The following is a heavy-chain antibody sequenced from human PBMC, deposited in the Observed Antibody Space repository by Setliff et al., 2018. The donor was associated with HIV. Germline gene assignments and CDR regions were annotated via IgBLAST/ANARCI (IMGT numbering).Heavy chain of an antibody. V-gene: IGHV4-4*09. Sequence: PSETLSLTCTVSGGSISSYYWSWIRQPPGKGLEWIAYIYISGTTNYNPSLKSRVTISLDTSRNQFSLKLGSVTAADTAMYYCAREHCSGGSCNGFDIWGQGTMVTVS. CDR2: IYISGTT. D-gene: IGHD2-15*01. CDR1: GGSISSYY. J-gene: IGHJ3*02. CDR3: AREHCSGGSCNGFDI.